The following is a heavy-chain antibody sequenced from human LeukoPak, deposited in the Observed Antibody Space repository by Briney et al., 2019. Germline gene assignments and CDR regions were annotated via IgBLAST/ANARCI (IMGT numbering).Heavy chain of an antibody. D-gene: IGHD3-3*01. Sequence: GGCLRLSFAASGFTFSSYAISWVRQARGEGLEWGSAISGSGGSTYYADSVKGRFTISRDNSKNTLYLQMNSLRAEDTAVYYCAKDFRSGYNRCNWGQGTLVTVSS. CDR2: ISGSGGST. CDR3: AKDFRSGYNRCN. J-gene: IGHJ4*02. CDR1: GFTFSSYA. V-gene: IGHV3-23*01.